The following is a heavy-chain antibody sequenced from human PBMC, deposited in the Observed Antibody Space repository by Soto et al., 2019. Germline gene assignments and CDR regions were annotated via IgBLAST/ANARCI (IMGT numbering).Heavy chain of an antibody. Sequence: SETLSLTCTVSGGSISSYYWSWIRQPPGKGLEWIGYIYYSGSTNYSPSLKSRVTISVDTSKNQFSLKLSSVTAADTAVYYCGRGTVPVLDFWAKGTWVTV. CDR2: IYYSGST. CDR3: GRGTVPVLDF. D-gene: IGHD2-2*01. CDR1: GGSISSYY. V-gene: IGHV4-59*08. J-gene: IGHJ3*01.